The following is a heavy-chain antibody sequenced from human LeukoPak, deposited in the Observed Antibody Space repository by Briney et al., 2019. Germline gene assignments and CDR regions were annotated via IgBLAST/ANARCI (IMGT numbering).Heavy chain of an antibody. CDR3: ARERRYSGYDFDY. D-gene: IGHD5-12*01. CDR1: GFTFSSYA. Sequence: GGSLRLSCAASGFTFSSYAMQWVRPAPGKGLEGVAVISYDGSNKYYADYVKGRFTISRDNSKNTLYLQMNSLRAEDTALFYCARERRYSGYDFDYWGQGTLVTVSS. V-gene: IGHV3-30-3*01. J-gene: IGHJ4*02. CDR2: ISYDGSNK.